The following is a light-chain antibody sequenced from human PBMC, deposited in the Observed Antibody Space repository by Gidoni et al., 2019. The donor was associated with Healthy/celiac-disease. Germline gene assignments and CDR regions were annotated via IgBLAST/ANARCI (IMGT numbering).Light chain of an antibody. CDR2: EGS. Sequence: SAPTQPASVSGSPGRSITISCTGTSSDVGSYNLVAWYQQHPGKAPKLMIYEGSRRPSGVSNRFSGSKSGNTASLTIAWLQAEDEADYYCCSYAGSSTFVVFGGGTKLTVL. CDR3: CSYAGSSTFVV. CDR1: SSDVGSYNL. J-gene: IGLJ2*01. V-gene: IGLV2-23*03.